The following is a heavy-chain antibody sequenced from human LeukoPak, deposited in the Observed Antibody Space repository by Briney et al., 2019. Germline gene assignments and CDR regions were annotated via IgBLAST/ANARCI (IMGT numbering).Heavy chain of an antibody. J-gene: IGHJ4*02. V-gene: IGHV1-69*05. CDR1: GGTFSSYA. Sequence: ASVKVSCKASGGTFSSYAISWVRQAPGQGLEWMGRIIPIFGTANYAQKFQGSVTITTDESTSTAYMELSSLRSEDTAVYYCAEEAGDGYNYKGYFDYWGQGTLVTVSS. D-gene: IGHD5-24*01. CDR3: AEEAGDGYNYKGYFDY. CDR2: IIPIFGTA.